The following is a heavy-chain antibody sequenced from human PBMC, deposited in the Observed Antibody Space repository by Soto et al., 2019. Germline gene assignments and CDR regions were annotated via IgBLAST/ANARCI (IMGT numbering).Heavy chain of an antibody. CDR3: ARWGSYTTAVANWFDP. V-gene: IGHV4-34*01. CDR1: GRSFSGYY. J-gene: IGHJ5*02. CDR2: ISHSGST. Sequence: PSETLSLTCGVYGRSFSGYYWNWIRQPPGKGLEWIAEISHSGSTRYNPSLRSRVTISADPSKGQFSLKVNSVTAADTAIYYCARWGSYTTAVANWFDPWGQGTLVTVSS. D-gene: IGHD3-3*01.